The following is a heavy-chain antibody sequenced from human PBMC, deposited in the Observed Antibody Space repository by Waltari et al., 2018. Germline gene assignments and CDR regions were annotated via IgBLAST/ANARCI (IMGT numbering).Heavy chain of an antibody. CDR1: GYTFTSYD. V-gene: IGHV1-8*01. D-gene: IGHD3-10*01. CDR3: AGSPRITMVRGVGPDY. J-gene: IGHJ4*02. CDR2: MNPHSGNT. Sequence: QVQLVQSGAEVKKPGASVTVSCKASGYTFTSYDINWVRQATGQGLEWVGWMNPHSGNTNYAQKLEGRVTMTTEKTTSTAYMALMSRRSDDAAVDYCAGSPRITMVRGVGPDYWGQGTLVTVSS.